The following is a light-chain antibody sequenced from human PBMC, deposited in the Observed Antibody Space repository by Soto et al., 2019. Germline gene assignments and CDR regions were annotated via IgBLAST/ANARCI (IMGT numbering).Light chain of an antibody. Sequence: QSVLTQPPSASGTPGQRVTISCSGSSSNIGSNTVNWYQQLPGTAPKLLIYSNNQRPSGVPDRFSGSMSGTSASLAISGLQSEDEADYYCAAWDDRQNGPVFGGGTKLTAL. CDR1: SSNIGSNT. J-gene: IGLJ3*02. V-gene: IGLV1-44*01. CDR3: AAWDDRQNGPV. CDR2: SNN.